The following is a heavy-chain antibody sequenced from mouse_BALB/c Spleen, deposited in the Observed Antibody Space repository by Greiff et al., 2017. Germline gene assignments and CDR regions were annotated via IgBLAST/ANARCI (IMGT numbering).Heavy chain of an antibody. CDR1: GYTFTSYV. J-gene: IGHJ4*01. D-gene: IGHD1-2*01. CDR2: INPYNDGT. CDR3: AGTTALYAMDY. Sequence: SGAELVRPGASVKMSCKASGYTFTSYVMHWVKQKPGQGLEWIGYINPYNDGTKYNEKFKGKATLTSDKSSSTAYMELSSLTSEDSAVYYCAGTTALYAMDYWGQGTSVTVSS. V-gene: IGHV1-14*01.